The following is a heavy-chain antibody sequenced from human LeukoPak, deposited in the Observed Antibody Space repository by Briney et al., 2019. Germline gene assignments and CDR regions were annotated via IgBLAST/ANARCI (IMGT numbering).Heavy chain of an antibody. J-gene: IGHJ6*02. CDR1: GYSFTSYW. Sequence: GESLKISRKGSGYSFTSYWIGWVRQMPGKGLEWMGIIYPGDSDTRYSPSFQGQVTISADKSISTAYLQWSSLKASDTAMYYCARQGIAAAGTSRRPLDYYYYGMDVWGQGTTVTVSS. V-gene: IGHV5-51*01. D-gene: IGHD6-13*01. CDR3: ARQGIAAAGTSRRPLDYYYYGMDV. CDR2: IYPGDSDT.